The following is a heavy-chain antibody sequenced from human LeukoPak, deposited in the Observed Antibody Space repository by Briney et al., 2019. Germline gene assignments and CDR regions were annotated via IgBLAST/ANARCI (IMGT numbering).Heavy chain of an antibody. V-gene: IGHV4-59*01. CDR3: ATTESLDDGAAAGTFDY. Sequence: SETLSLTCTVSRGSIRTYYWSWIRQSPGKGLEWIGYIYDSGTTKYNPSLKSRVTISVDTSKNQFSLKLSSVTAADTAVYYCATTESLDDGAAAGTFDYWGQGTLVTVSS. CDR2: IYDSGTT. D-gene: IGHD6-13*01. CDR1: RGSIRTYY. J-gene: IGHJ4*02.